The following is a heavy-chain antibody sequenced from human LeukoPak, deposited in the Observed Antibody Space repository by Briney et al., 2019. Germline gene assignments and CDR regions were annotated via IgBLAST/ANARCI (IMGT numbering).Heavy chain of an antibody. Sequence: GGSLRLSCTASGFTFSRYWMTWVRQAPGKGLEWVSSISESSSHISYADSVKGRFTISRDNAKNSLYVQLNSLRADDTAVYYCARGVVPAAFDYWGQGTLVTVSS. D-gene: IGHD2-2*01. CDR2: ISESSSHI. CDR3: ARGVVPAAFDY. V-gene: IGHV3-21*01. J-gene: IGHJ4*02. CDR1: GFTFSRYW.